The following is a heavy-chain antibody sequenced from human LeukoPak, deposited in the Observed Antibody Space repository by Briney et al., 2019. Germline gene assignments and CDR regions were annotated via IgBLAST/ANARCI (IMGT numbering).Heavy chain of an antibody. CDR3: ASGALDTAMVPGVEFDY. V-gene: IGHV7-4-1*02. CDR1: GYTFTSYA. Sequence: ASVKVSCKASGYTFTSYAMNWVRQAPGQGLEWMGWINTNTGNPTYAQGFTGRFVFSLDTSVSTAYLQISSLKAEDTAVYYCASGALDTAMVPGVEFDYWGQGTLVTVSS. CDR2: INTNTGNP. D-gene: IGHD5-18*01. J-gene: IGHJ4*02.